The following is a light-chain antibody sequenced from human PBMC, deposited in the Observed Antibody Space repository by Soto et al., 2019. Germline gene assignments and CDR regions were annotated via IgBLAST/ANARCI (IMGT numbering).Light chain of an antibody. J-gene: IGLJ1*01. CDR1: SSNIASNT. V-gene: IGLV1-44*01. CDR2: SND. CDR3: ASWDDSLNGHV. Sequence: QSVLTQPPSASGTPGQWVTVSCPGSSSNIASNTVNWYQQLPGTAPKLLIYSNDQRPSGVPDRFSASKSGTSASLAISGLQSEDEADYYCASWDDSLNGHVFGTGTKVTVL.